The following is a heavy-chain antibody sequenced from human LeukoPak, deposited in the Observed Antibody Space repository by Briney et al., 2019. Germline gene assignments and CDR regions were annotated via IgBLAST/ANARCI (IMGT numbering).Heavy chain of an antibody. J-gene: IGHJ5*02. CDR3: ARAGNILTGYYLGNWFDP. Sequence: ASVKVSCKASGYTFTSYDISWVRQAPGQGLEWMGWISAYNGNTNYAQKLQGRVTMTTDTSTSTAYMELRSLRSDDTAVYYCARAGNILTGYYLGNWFDPWGQGTLVTVSS. V-gene: IGHV1-18*01. CDR1: GYTFTSYD. CDR2: ISAYNGNT. D-gene: IGHD3-9*01.